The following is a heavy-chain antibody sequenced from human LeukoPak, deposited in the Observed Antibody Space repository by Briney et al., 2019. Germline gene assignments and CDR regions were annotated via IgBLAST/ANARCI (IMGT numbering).Heavy chain of an antibody. J-gene: IGHJ6*02. D-gene: IGHD5-12*01. Sequence: GASVKVSCKASGGTFSSYAISWVRQAPGQGLEWMGGIIPIFGTANYAQKFQGRVTITADESTSTAYMELSSLRSEDTAVYYCARRRSVDIPFYYYYGMDVWGQGTTVTVSS. V-gene: IGHV1-69*13. CDR3: ARRRSVDIPFYYYYGMDV. CDR2: IIPIFGTA. CDR1: GGTFSSYA.